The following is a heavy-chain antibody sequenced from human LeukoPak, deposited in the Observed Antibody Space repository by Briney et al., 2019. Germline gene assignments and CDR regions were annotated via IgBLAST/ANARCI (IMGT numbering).Heavy chain of an antibody. CDR3: ARRTYSSGWYYFDY. D-gene: IGHD6-19*01. CDR1: GFTFDDYG. Sequence: RTGGSLRLSCAASGFTFDDYGMSWVRQAPGKGLEWVSGINWNGGSTGYADSVKGRFTISRDNAKNSLYLQMNSLRAEDTALYYCARRTYSSGWYYFDYWGQGTLVTVSS. J-gene: IGHJ4*02. V-gene: IGHV3-20*04. CDR2: INWNGGST.